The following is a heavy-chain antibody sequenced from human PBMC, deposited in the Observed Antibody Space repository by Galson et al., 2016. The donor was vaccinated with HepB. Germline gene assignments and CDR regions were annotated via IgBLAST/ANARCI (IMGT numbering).Heavy chain of an antibody. CDR2: ISWTSSTT. Sequence: SLRLSCAASGFTFSSYNMHWIRQAPGRGLEWLSYISWTSSTTYYADSVKGRFTISRDNAKNSLYLHMSSLRAEDTAVYYCSRAIRAPLYNFWSGKPRPYYFDYWGQGTLVTVSS. J-gene: IGHJ4*02. CDR3: SRAIRAPLYNFWSGKPRPYYFDY. CDR1: GFTFSSYN. D-gene: IGHD3-3*01. V-gene: IGHV3-48*01.